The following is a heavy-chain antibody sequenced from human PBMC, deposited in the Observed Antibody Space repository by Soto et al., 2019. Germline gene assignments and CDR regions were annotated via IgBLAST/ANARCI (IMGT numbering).Heavy chain of an antibody. Sequence: EVQLLESGGGLVQPGESLRLSCAASGFTFSSYAMTWVRQAPGKGLEWVSAIRGNGASTYYADSVKGRFTISRDNSKNTLFVQMNSLRAEDTAVYYWAKQSGIAVAGTRIDYWGQGTLVTVSS. V-gene: IGHV3-23*01. J-gene: IGHJ4*02. CDR1: GFTFSSYA. CDR2: IRGNGAST. CDR3: AKQSGIAVAGTRIDY. D-gene: IGHD6-19*01.